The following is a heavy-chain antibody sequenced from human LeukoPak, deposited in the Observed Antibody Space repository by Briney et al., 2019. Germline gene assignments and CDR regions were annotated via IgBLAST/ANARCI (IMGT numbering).Heavy chain of an antibody. CDR3: TKLPDYYGSGSQEN. V-gene: IGHV3-23*01. Sequence: GGSLTLSCAASGFTFSSYAMSWVRQAPGKGLEWVSGISVGGGSTYYADSVKGRFTISRDNSKNTLYLQMNSLRAEDTAVYYCTKLPDYYGSGSQENWGQGTLVTLSS. CDR2: ISVGGGST. D-gene: IGHD3-10*01. J-gene: IGHJ4*02. CDR1: GFTFSSYA.